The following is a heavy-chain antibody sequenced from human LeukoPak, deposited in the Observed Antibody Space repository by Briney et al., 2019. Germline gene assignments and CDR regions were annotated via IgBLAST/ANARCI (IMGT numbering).Heavy chain of an antibody. D-gene: IGHD3-9*01. CDR2: ISGDGGST. J-gene: IGHJ4*02. CDR1: GFTFDDYA. Sequence: GGSLRLSCAASGFTFDDYAMHWVRQAPGKGLEWVSLISGDGGSTYYGDSVKGRFTISRDNSKNTLYLQMNSLRAEDTAVYYCAREGYDILTGRADYYFDYWGQGTLVTVSS. V-gene: IGHV3-43*02. CDR3: AREGYDILTGRADYYFDY.